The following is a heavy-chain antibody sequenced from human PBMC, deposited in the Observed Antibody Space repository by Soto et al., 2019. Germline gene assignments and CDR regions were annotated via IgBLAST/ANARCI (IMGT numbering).Heavy chain of an antibody. CDR2: MNPNSGST. V-gene: IGHV1-8*01. CDR1: GYTFTDYD. CDR3: ARDSRTSNPV. Sequence: QVQLVQSGAEVRRPGTSVMFSCKTSGYTFTDYDINWVRQATGQGLAWMGWMNPNSGSTGYAQKFQGRVSMTRNTATSTAYMELSSLRSDDTATYYCARDSRTSNPVWGRGTIVTFS. J-gene: IGHJ3*01. D-gene: IGHD4-4*01.